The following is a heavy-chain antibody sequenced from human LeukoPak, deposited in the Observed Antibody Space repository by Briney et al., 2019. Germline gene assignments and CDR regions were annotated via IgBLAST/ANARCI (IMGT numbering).Heavy chain of an antibody. J-gene: IGHJ4*02. CDR1: GYSISSGYY. Sequence: SETLSLTCTVSGYSISSGYYWGWIRQPPGKGLEWIGSIYHSGSTYYNPSLKSRVTISVDTSKNQFSLKLSSVTAADTAVYYCARGSYDILTGYYMYFDYWGQGTLVTVSS. V-gene: IGHV4-38-2*02. D-gene: IGHD3-9*01. CDR3: ARGSYDILTGYYMYFDY. CDR2: IYHSGST.